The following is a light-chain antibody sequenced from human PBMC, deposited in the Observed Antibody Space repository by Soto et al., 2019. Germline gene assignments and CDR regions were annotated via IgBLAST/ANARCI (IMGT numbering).Light chain of an antibody. CDR1: QSITRW. CDR3: EQYHTFWT. CDR2: DAS. Sequence: DIHMTQSPSTLSASLGDRVTITCRASQSITRWLAWYQQKPGKAPKLLIFDASTLESGVPSRFSGSGYGTEFTLTISSLQPEDFATYYCEQYHTFWTFGQGTKVDIK. J-gene: IGKJ1*01. V-gene: IGKV1-5*01.